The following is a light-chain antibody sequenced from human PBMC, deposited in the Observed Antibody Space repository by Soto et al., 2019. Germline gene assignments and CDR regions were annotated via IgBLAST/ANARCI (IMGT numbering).Light chain of an antibody. Sequence: EIVLTQSPGTVSLSPGERATLSCRASQSVSNNYLAWYQQKPGQAPRLLIYGASSRATGIPDRFSGSESAKDFTLTISRLEPEYFAVYYCQQYGSSPWTFGQGTKVEIK. V-gene: IGKV3-20*01. CDR1: QSVSNNY. J-gene: IGKJ1*01. CDR2: GAS. CDR3: QQYGSSPWT.